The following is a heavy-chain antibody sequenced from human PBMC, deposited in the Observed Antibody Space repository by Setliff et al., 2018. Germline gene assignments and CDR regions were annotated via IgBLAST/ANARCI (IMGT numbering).Heavy chain of an antibody. J-gene: IGHJ5*02. Sequence: GGSLRLSCATSGFTLSRHAIHWVRQSPGRGLEWVAVIWHDGSIQYYTDSVKGRFNISRDNSKNMVYLQMNSLRAEDTAVYYCARDAAYFDILTGTNYLDPWGQGTLVTVSS. D-gene: IGHD3-9*01. V-gene: IGHV3-33*01. CDR3: ARDAAYFDILTGTNYLDP. CDR1: GFTLSRHA. CDR2: IWHDGSIQ.